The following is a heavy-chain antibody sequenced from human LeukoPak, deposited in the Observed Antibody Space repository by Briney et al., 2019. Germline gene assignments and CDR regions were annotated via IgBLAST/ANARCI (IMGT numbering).Heavy chain of an antibody. J-gene: IGHJ5*02. V-gene: IGHV3-30*18. D-gene: IGHD1-26*01. CDR2: ISYDGSNK. CDR3: AKHSGSYYVDP. CDR1: GFTFSTYN. Sequence: GGSLRLSCAASGFTFSTYNMSWVRQAPGKGLEWVAVISYDGSNKYYADSVKGRFTISRDNSKNTLYLQMNSLRAEDTAVYYCAKHSGSYYVDPWGQGTLVTVSS.